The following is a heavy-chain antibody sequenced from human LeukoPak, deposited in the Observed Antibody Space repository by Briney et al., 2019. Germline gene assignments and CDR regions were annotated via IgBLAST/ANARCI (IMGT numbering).Heavy chain of an antibody. CDR2: ISHSGST. CDR1: GGSFSDYY. Sequence: SESLSLTCAVYGGSFSDYYWTWIRRPPGKGLEWIGEISHSGSTNYNPSLKSRVTISEDTSKKQFSLKVSSVTAADTAVYYCARGNFYYGMDVWGQGATVTDCS. J-gene: IGHJ6*01. V-gene: IGHV4-34*01. CDR3: ARGNFYYGMDV.